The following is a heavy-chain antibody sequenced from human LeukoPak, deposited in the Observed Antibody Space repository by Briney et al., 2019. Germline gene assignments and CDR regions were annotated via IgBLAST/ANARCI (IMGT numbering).Heavy chain of an antibody. CDR3: ARGSGYCSGGSCYSGWCDP. Sequence: GESLKISCKGSGYSFTSYWIGWVRQMPGKGLEWMWIIYPGDSDTRYSPSFQGQVTISADKSISTAYLQWSSLKASDTAMYYCARGSGYCSGGSCYSGWCDPWGQGTLVTVSS. CDR2: IYPGDSDT. J-gene: IGHJ5*02. V-gene: IGHV5-51*01. CDR1: GYSFTSYW. D-gene: IGHD2-15*01.